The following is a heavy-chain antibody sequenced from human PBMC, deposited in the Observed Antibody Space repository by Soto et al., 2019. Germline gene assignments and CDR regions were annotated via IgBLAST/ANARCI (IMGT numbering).Heavy chain of an antibody. CDR3: AREVGASIRYTMGDY. Sequence: ASVKFSCKASGYTFTSYAMHWVRQAPGQRLEWMGWINAGNGNTKYSQKLQGRVTMTTDTSTSTAYMELRSLRSDDTAVYYCAREVGASIRYTMGDYWGQGTLVTVSS. CDR1: GYTFTSYA. J-gene: IGHJ4*02. CDR2: INAGNGNT. D-gene: IGHD1-26*01. V-gene: IGHV1-3*01.